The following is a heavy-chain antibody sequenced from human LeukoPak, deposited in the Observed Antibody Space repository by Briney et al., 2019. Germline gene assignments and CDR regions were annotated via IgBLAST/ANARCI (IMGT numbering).Heavy chain of an antibody. J-gene: IGHJ4*02. CDR3: ARDRYGDGFAHLDH. D-gene: IGHD5-24*01. CDR1: GYTFTSYA. CDR2: ITPSGGT. Sequence: ASVKVSCKASGYTFTSYAIHWVRQAPGQGLEWMGWITPSGGTNYPQKFQGRVAITWDTSITTAYMDLSRLTSDDTAVYYCARDRYGDGFAHLDHWGQGALVTVSS. V-gene: IGHV1-2*02.